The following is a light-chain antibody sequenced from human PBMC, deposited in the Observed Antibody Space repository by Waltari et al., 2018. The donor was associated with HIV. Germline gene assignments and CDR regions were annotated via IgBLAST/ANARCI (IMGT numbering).Light chain of an antibody. CDR1: TGSVISLNY. Sequence: QTVVTQEPSLTVSPGGPVTLTCASSTGSVISLNYPSWFQHKPGQAPRALIYNTNIRHSWTPARFSGSLPGGKAALTLSGVQPEDEADYYCVIYYGGSWVFGGGTKLTVL. J-gene: IGLJ3*02. V-gene: IGLV7-43*01. CDR3: VIYYGGSWV. CDR2: NTN.